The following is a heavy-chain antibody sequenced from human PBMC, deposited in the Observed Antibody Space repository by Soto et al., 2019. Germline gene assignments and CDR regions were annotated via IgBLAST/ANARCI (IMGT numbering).Heavy chain of an antibody. D-gene: IGHD2-15*01. CDR3: AKDRAPRARYCSACVQYQVGMDV. V-gene: IGHV3-30-3*01. CDR2: ISFDEINK. CDR1: GFRFSNYA. J-gene: IGHJ6*01. Sequence: GVSLRLSCAASGFRFSNYAMHWVRHAPGKGLEWVASISFDEINKKYADSVKGRFTISRDNPKNTLFLQMNSLRAEDTAVYYCAKDRAPRARYCSACVQYQVGMDVWGQGTAVS.